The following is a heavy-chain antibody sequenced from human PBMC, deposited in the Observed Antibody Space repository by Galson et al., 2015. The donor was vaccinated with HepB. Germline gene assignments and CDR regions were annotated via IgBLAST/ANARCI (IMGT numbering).Heavy chain of an antibody. J-gene: IGHJ5*02. CDR3: ARGASVAGETATLNNWFDP. CDR2: ISAYDSST. D-gene: IGHD2-15*01. CDR1: GYTFSSYS. V-gene: IGHV1-18*01. Sequence: SVKVSCKASGYTFSSYSIAWVRQAPGQGLEWMGWISAYDSSTNYAQKLQGRVTMTTETSTTTAYMELRSLRSDDTAVYYCARGASVAGETATLNNWFDPWGQGTLVTVSS.